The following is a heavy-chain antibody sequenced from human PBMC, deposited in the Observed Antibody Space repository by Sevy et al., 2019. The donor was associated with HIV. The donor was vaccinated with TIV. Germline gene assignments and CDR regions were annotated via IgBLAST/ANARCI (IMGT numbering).Heavy chain of an antibody. D-gene: IGHD4-17*01. CDR2: IRSNTDGGTT. V-gene: IGHV3-15*01. CDR3: ITDREYADYKGGFDS. J-gene: IGHJ4*02. Sequence: GGSLRLSCSASGFTFTNAWMGWVRQAPGKGLEWVARIRSNTDGGTTDYAAPLKGRFTISRDDSKNTLYLQMNILKSADTAVYYCITDREYADYKGGFDSWGQGTLVTVSS. CDR1: GFTFTNAW.